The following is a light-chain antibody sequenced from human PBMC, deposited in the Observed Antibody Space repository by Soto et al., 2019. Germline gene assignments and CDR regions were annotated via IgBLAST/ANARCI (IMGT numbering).Light chain of an antibody. CDR2: DVV. J-gene: IGKJ2*01. Sequence: EIVLTQSPVTLSVSPGERATLSCRASQSVGNLLAWYQQRPGQAPRLLMYDVVNRATGIPARFSGSGSGTDFTLTISSLETEDSAVYYCQKSGSFGQGTKLEIK. CDR3: QKSGS. V-gene: IGKV3-11*01. CDR1: QSVGNL.